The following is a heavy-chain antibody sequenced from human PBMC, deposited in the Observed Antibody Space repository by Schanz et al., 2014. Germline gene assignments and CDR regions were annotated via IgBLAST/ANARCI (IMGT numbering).Heavy chain of an antibody. CDR3: AKNQYDDVDLSSFYFDF. J-gene: IGHJ4*02. CDR2: INTGVNT. D-gene: IGHD3-10*02. V-gene: IGHV3-53*01. Sequence: EVQLLESGGGLVQPGGSLRLSCAASGFSVGNKYMNWVRQAPGKGLEWVSAINTGVNTYYADSVRGRFTMSRDSSKNTLYLQMNSLRPEDTAIYYCAKNQYDDVDLSSFYFDFWGQGTLVTVSS. CDR1: GFSVGNKY.